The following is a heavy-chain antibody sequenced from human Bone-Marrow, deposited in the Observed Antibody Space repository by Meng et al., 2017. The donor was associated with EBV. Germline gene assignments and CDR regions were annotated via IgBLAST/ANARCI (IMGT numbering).Heavy chain of an antibody. V-gene: IGHV4-4*02. D-gene: IGHD3-10*01. CDR1: VGVVSSRNW. CDR2: IDHSGST. J-gene: IGHJ4*02. Sequence: GPCLVQPSVSLSHPCGVSVGVVSSRNWWLWVRQPPGKGLEWIGEIDHSGSTNYNPSLKSRVTISIDKSKNQFSLKLSSVTAADTAVYYCARDISGTIDYWGQGTLVTVSS. CDR3: ARDISGTIDY.